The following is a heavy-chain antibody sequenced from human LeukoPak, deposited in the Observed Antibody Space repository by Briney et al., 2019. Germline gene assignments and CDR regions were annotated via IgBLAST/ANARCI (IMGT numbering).Heavy chain of an antibody. Sequence: ASVKVSCKASGGTFSSYAISWVRQAPGQGLEWMGGIIPIFGTTSYAQKLQGRVTITTDESSSTAYMELSSLRSEDTAVYFCARGSRIVATITGYYYMDVWGKGTTVTVSS. CDR3: ARGSRIVATITGYYYMDV. CDR1: GGTFSSYA. V-gene: IGHV1-69*05. CDR2: IIPIFGTT. D-gene: IGHD5-12*01. J-gene: IGHJ6*03.